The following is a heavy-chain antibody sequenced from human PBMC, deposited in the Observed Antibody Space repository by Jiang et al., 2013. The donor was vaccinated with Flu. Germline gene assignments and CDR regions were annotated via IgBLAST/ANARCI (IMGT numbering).Heavy chain of an antibody. CDR2: VFYTGRT. Sequence: GSGLVKPSETLSLTCTVSGGSVRNDYYYWGWVRQAPGKGLEWVGSVFYTGRTYQNPSLKNRLFISVDTANNQFSLRLTSVTATDAAVYYCARHWAGVGDGRHFDSWGQGILVPVAS. D-gene: IGHD2-21*02. CDR1: GGSVRNDYYY. CDR3: ARHWAGVGDGRHFDS. V-gene: IGHV4-39*01. J-gene: IGHJ4*01.